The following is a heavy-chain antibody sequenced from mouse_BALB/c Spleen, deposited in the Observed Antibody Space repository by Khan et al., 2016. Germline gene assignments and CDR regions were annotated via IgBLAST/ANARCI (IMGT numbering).Heavy chain of an antibody. CDR2: IRSKSNNYAT. D-gene: IGHD1-1*01. V-gene: IGHV10S3*01. CDR1: GFTFNTNA. Sequence: EVQLVETGGGLVQPKGSLKLSCAASGFTFNTNAMKWVRPAPGKGLEWVARIRSKSNNYATYYADSVKDRFTISRDDSQSMLYLQMNHLKTEDTAMYYCVRAPLSSYAMDYWGQGTSVTVSS. CDR3: VRAPLSSYAMDY. J-gene: IGHJ4*01.